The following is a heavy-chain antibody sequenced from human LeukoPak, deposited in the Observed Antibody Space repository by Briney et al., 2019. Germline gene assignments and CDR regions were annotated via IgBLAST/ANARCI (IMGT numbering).Heavy chain of an antibody. CDR2: ITNDGSST. Sequence: GGSLRLSCAASGLTFSSHWMHWVRQAPGKGLVWVSRITNDGSSTTYADSVKGRFTISRDNSRTTLYLQMSSLRAEDTAIYYCVGDQVDDTGYLRWGQGTRVTVSS. CDR1: GLTFSSHW. J-gene: IGHJ4*02. CDR3: VGDQVDDTGYLR. D-gene: IGHD3-9*01. V-gene: IGHV3-74*01.